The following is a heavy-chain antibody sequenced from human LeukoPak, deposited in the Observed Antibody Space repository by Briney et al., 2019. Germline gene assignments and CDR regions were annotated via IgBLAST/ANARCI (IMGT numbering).Heavy chain of an antibody. J-gene: IGHJ4*02. CDR1: GGSVSTSDYY. Sequence: SETLSLTRTVSGGSVSTSDYYWGWIRQTPGKGLEWIGDIFYNGKTNYNPSLKGRVTISIDTSKNQFSLKLPSVTAADTAVYYCARIFDSWGQGTLVTVSS. CDR2: IFYNGKT. CDR3: ARIFDS. V-gene: IGHV4-39*07.